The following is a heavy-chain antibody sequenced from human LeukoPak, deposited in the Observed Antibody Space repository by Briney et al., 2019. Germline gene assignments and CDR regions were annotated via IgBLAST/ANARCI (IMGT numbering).Heavy chain of an antibody. CDR2: ISSSGSTI. Sequence: GGSLRLSCAASGFTFSNYEMNWVRQAPGKGLEWVSHISSSGSTIYYADSVKGRFTISRDNAKNSLYLQMNSLRVEDTAVYYWASPPNYYGSPKVWGQGTLVTVSS. D-gene: IGHD3-10*01. J-gene: IGHJ4*02. V-gene: IGHV3-48*03. CDR1: GFTFSNYE. CDR3: ASPPNYYGSPKV.